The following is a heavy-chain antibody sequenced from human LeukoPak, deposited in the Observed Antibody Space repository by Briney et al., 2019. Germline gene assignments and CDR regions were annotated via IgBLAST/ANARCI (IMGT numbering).Heavy chain of an antibody. Sequence: SETLSLTCAVYGGSFSGYDWSWIRQPPGKGLGWLGEINHSGSTNYNPSLKSRVTISVETSKNQFSPKLRSVSAADTAVKYCSRTERKIAARLRFDPWGQGTLVTVSS. J-gene: IGHJ5*02. CDR2: INHSGST. V-gene: IGHV4-34*01. CDR1: GGSFSGYD. CDR3: SRTERKIAARLRFDP. D-gene: IGHD6-6*01.